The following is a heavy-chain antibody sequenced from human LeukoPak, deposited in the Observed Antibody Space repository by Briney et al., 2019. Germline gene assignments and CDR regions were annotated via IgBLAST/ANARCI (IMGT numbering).Heavy chain of an antibody. CDR2: IRYDGSNK. D-gene: IGHD6-19*01. V-gene: IGHV3-30*02. J-gene: IGHJ5*02. CDR3: AKPVAGRNWFDP. CDR1: GFTFSSYG. Sequence: GGSLRLSCAASGFTFSSYGMHWVRQAPGKGLQWVAFIRYDGSNKYYADSVKGRFTISRDNSKNTLYLQMNSLRAEDTAVYYCAKPVAGRNWFDPWGQGTLVTVSS.